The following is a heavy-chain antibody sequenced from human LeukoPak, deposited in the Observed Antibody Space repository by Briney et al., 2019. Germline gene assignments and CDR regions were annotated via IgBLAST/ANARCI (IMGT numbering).Heavy chain of an antibody. J-gene: IGHJ4*02. CDR3: AEDLRWLHLGANFDY. V-gene: IGHV3-30-3*01. Sequence: GGSLRLSCAASGFTFSSYAMHWVRQAPGKGLEWVAVISYDGSNKYYADSVKGRFTISRDNSKNTLYLQMNSLRAEDTAVYYCAEDLRWLHLGANFDYWGQGTLVTVSS. D-gene: IGHD5-24*01. CDR2: ISYDGSNK. CDR1: GFTFSSYA.